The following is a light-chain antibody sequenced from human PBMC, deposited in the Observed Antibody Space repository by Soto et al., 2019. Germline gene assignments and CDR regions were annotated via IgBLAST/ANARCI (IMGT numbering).Light chain of an antibody. CDR3: QTWGTGIQV. V-gene: IGLV4-69*01. CDR1: SGHSSYA. J-gene: IGLJ3*02. Sequence: QLVLTQSPSASASLGASVKRTCTLSSGHSSYAIAWHQQQPEKGPRYLMKLNSDGSHSKGDGIPDRFSGSSSGAERYLTISSRQSEDEADYYCQTWGTGIQVFGGGTKLTVL. CDR2: LNSDGSH.